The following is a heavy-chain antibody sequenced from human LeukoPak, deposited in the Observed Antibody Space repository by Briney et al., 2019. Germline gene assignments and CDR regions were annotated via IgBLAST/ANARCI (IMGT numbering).Heavy chain of an antibody. D-gene: IGHD6-13*01. V-gene: IGHV4-59*01. CDR1: GGSIRSYY. J-gene: IGHJ2*01. CDR3: ARVYYSNSYDYWYFDL. Sequence: SETLSLTCTVSGGSIRSYYWSWIRQPPGKGLEWIAYIYFSGSTNYNPSLKSRVTISVDTSKNQFSLKLSSVTAADTAVYYCARVYYSNSYDYWYFDLWGRGTLVTVSS. CDR2: IYFSGST.